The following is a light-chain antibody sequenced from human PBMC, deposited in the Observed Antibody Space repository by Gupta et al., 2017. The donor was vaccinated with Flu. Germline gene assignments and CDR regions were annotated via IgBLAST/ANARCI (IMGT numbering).Light chain of an antibody. CDR2: RAS. Sequence: SALSASVGDRVTITCRASHSISNYLNWYQKKPGEAPKLLIYRASSLQSGVPSRFSGSGYGTDFTLTISSLQPEDRASYFCLQTDSTPLLTFGHGTKVDIK. CDR3: LQTDSTPLLT. V-gene: IGKV1-39*01. J-gene: IGKJ3*01. CDR1: HSISNY.